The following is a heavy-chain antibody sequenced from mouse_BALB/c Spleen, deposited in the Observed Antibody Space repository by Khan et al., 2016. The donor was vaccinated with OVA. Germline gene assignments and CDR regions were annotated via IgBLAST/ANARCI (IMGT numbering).Heavy chain of an antibody. CDR3: VGGDFLLRLRAMDY. V-gene: IGHV1S137*01. D-gene: IGHD1-2*01. Sequence: QVQLQPSGPEVVRPGVSVTISCKGSGYTFTDYALHWVKQSRAKSLEWIGIISTYNVNTYYNQKFQGKATMTVDKSSSTAYMELARLTSDDSAIYYCVGGDFLLRLRAMDYWGQGTSVTVSS. J-gene: IGHJ4*01. CDR1: GYTFTDYA. CDR2: ISTYNVNT.